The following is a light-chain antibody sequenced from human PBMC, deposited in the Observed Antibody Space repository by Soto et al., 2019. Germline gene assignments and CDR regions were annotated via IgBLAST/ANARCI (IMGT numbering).Light chain of an antibody. CDR3: QQYDNYKPLT. CDR2: DAS. CDR1: QSISSW. V-gene: IGKV1-5*01. Sequence: DIQMTQSPSTLSASVGDRVTITCRASQSISSWLAWYQQKPGKAPKLLIFDASSLESGTLSRFSGRRSGTQFTLTINGLQPDDFATYYCQQYDNYKPLTFGGGTKVDIK. J-gene: IGKJ4*01.